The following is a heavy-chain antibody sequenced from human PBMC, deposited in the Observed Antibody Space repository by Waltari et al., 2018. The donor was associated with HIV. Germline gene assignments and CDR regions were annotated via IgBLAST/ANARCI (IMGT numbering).Heavy chain of an antibody. CDR3: ARTYFFEYSDHYSPAFDL. CDR1: SSTCAAYY. J-gene: IGHJ3*01. Sequence: QEHLIQSGPQVKRPGASVRVSCLASSSTCAAYYMPSLRQSPVEGLAWLGRISRRSGGTNYVQKFQGRVLLTLNISLNTPHLDPRDLTSGDTAVYFCARTYFFEYSDHYSPAFDLWGQGTTVVVSS. V-gene: IGHV1-2*06. CDR2: ISRRSGGT. D-gene: IGHD1-26*01.